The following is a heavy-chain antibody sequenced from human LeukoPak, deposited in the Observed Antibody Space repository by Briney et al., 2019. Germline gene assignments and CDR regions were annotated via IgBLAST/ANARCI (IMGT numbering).Heavy chain of an antibody. D-gene: IGHD3-3*01. Sequence: GASVKVSCKVSGYTLTELSMHWVRQAPGKGLEWMGGFDPEDGETIYAQKFQGRVTMTEDTSTDTAYMELSSLRSEDTAVYYCATSVTIFGGFDYWGQGTLVTVSS. CDR3: ATSVTIFGGFDY. V-gene: IGHV1-24*01. CDR2: FDPEDGET. CDR1: GYTLTELS. J-gene: IGHJ4*02.